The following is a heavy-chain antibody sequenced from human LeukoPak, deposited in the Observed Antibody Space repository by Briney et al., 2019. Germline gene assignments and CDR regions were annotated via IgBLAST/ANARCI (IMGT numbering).Heavy chain of an antibody. Sequence: SETLSLTCAVYGGSFSGYYWSWIRQPPGKGLEWIGEINHSGSTNYNPSLKSRVTISVDTSKNQFSLKLSSVTAADTAVYYCARSRGYSSGSGSWFDPWGQGTLVTVSS. D-gene: IGHD6-19*01. CDR1: GGSFSGYY. CDR2: INHSGST. CDR3: ARSRGYSSGSGSWFDP. V-gene: IGHV4-34*01. J-gene: IGHJ5*02.